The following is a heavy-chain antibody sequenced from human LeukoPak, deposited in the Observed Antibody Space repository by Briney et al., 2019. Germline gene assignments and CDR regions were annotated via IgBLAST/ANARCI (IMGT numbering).Heavy chain of an antibody. V-gene: IGHV3-21*01. CDR2: ISSSSSYI. J-gene: IGHJ4*02. Sequence: GGSLRLSCAASGFTFDDYAMHWVRQAPGKGLEWVSSISSSSSYIYYADSVKGRFTISRDNAKNSLYLQMNSLRAEDTAVYYCARGYSYGFGYWGQGTLVTVSS. CDR3: ARGYSYGFGY. CDR1: GFTFDDYA. D-gene: IGHD5-18*01.